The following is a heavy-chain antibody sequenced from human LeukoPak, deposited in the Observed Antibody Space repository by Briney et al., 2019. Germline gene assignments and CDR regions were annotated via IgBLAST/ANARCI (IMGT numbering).Heavy chain of an antibody. CDR2: ISGSGGAT. CDR3: AKPPWRYYDSSGYFIHAY. Sequence: GGSLRLSCAASGFTFRSYAMSWVRQGPGKGLEWVSGISGSGGATYYADSVKGRFTISRDNSKNTLYLQMNSLRAEDTAVYYCAKPPWRYYDSSGYFIHAYWGQGTLVTVSS. CDR1: GFTFRSYA. D-gene: IGHD3-22*01. V-gene: IGHV3-23*01. J-gene: IGHJ4*02.